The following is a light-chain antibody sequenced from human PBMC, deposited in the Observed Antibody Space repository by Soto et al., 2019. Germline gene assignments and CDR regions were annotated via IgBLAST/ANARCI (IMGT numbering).Light chain of an antibody. Sequence: DIQMTQSPSTLSASVGDRVTITCRASQSISSWLAWYQQKPGKAPKLLIYDASSLESGVPSRFSGSGSGTEFTLTISSLQPDDFATYFCQQSFSTPPTFGQGTKL. CDR1: QSISSW. V-gene: IGKV1-5*01. J-gene: IGKJ2*01. CDR2: DAS. CDR3: QQSFSTPPT.